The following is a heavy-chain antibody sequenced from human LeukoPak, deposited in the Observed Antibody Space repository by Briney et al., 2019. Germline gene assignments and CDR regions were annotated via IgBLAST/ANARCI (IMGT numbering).Heavy chain of an antibody. J-gene: IGHJ4*02. CDR2: IYYSGST. V-gene: IGHV4-31*03. CDR3: ARVARYYYFDY. Sequence: PSETLSLTCTVSGGSISSGGYYWSWLRQHPGTGLEWIGYIYYSGSTYYNPSLKSRVTISVDTSKNQFSLKLSSVTAADTAVYYCARVARYYYFDYWGQGTLVTVSS. D-gene: IGHD3-10*01. CDR1: GGSISSGGYY.